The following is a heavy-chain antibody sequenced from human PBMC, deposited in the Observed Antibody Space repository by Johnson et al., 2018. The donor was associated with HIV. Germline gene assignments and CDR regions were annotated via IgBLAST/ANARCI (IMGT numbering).Heavy chain of an antibody. CDR2: ISYDGSNK. D-gene: IGHD3-10*01. CDR1: GFTFNSYP. CDR3: ARVYMVRVIKGAFDI. V-gene: IGHV3-30-3*01. J-gene: IGHJ3*02. Sequence: VQLVESGGGVVQPGRSLRLSCAASGFTFNSYPMHWVRQAPGKGLEWVAVISYDGSNKYYADSVKGRFTISRDTSKNTLYLQMNSLRAEDTAVYYCARVYMVRVIKGAFDIWGQGTMVTVSS.